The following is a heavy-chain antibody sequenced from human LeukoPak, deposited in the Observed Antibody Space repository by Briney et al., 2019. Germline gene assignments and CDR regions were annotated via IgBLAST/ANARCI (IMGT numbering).Heavy chain of an antibody. CDR3: AKPGYYYDTSGSYYIDY. CDR1: GFTFSSYA. D-gene: IGHD3-22*01. CDR2: ISVSDNNE. J-gene: IGHJ4*02. V-gene: IGHV3-23*01. Sequence: GGSLRLSCAASGFTFSSYAMSWVRQAPGKGLEWVSSISVSDNNEYYADSVKGRFTISRDNSKNTLYLQMNSLRADDTAVYYCAKPGYYYDTSGSYYIDYWGQGTLVTVSS.